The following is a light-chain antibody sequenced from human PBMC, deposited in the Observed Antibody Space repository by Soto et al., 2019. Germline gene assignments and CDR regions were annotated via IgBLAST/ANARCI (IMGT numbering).Light chain of an antibody. CDR1: QGISTY. CDR3: QQSYSTTWT. Sequence: DIQMTQSPSSLSASVGDRVTITCRASQGISTYLNWYQQKPGKAPKLLIYAASNLQSGVPSRFSGSGSETDFTLTISSLQPEDFATYSCQQSYSTTWTFGQGTTVDIK. CDR2: AAS. V-gene: IGKV1-39*01. J-gene: IGKJ1*01.